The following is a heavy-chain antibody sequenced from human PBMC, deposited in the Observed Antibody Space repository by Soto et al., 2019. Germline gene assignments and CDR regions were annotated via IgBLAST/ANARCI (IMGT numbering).Heavy chain of an antibody. CDR2: IYWHDDK. J-gene: IGHJ4*02. CDR1: GFPLSTSGVG. D-gene: IGHD1-26*01. V-gene: IGHV2-5*01. Sequence: QITLKESGHTLVKPTQPLTLTCTFPGFPLSTSGVGVGWIRQPPGKALECLALIYWHDDKRYSQSLKSRLTIPKDTSKHPVVLTMTHMDPVDTATFYCAHLIVGAILEYWGQGTLVTLSS. CDR3: AHLIVGAILEY.